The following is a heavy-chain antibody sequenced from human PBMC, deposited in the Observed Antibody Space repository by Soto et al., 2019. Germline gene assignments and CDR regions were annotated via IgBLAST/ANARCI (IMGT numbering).Heavy chain of an antibody. Sequence: TGGSLRLSCAASGSTFSSYSMNWVRLAPGKGLEWVSYISSSSSTIYYADSVKGRFTISRDNAKNSLYLQMNSLRDEDTAVYYCARDIPGKLRYFDWSLDYWGQGTLVTVSS. D-gene: IGHD3-9*01. V-gene: IGHV3-48*02. J-gene: IGHJ4*02. CDR1: GSTFSSYS. CDR3: ARDIPGKLRYFDWSLDY. CDR2: ISSSSSTI.